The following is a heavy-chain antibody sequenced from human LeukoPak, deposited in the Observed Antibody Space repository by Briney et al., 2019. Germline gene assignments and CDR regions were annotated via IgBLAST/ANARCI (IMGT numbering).Heavy chain of an antibody. Sequence: GGSLRLSCAASGFTFSTYSMKWVRQAPGKGLEWVSYISTSSSTIYYADSVKGRFTISRDNAKNSLYLQVNSLRAEDTAVYYCARDRYCSTTSCPNWYFDLWGRGTLVTVSS. V-gene: IGHV3-48*01. CDR2: ISTSSSTI. CDR3: ARDRYCSTTSCPNWYFDL. J-gene: IGHJ2*01. CDR1: GFTFSTYS. D-gene: IGHD2-2*01.